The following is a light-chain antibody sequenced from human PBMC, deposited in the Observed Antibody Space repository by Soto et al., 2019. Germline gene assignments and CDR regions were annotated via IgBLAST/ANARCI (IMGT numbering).Light chain of an antibody. J-gene: IGKJ4*01. Sequence: DIKMTQSPSTLYASVGDRVTITCRASQSISNWLAWYQQKPGKXXKXXIYKASSLESGVPSRFSGSGSGTEFTLTISSLQPDDFATYYCQQYDSYPLTFGGGTKVDIK. V-gene: IGKV1-5*03. CDR2: KAS. CDR3: QQYDSYPLT. CDR1: QSISNW.